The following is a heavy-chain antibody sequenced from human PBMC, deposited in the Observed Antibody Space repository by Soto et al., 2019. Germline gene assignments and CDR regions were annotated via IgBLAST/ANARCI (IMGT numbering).Heavy chain of an antibody. Sequence: ASVKVSCKASGFSFTGYYIHWLRQAPGQGLEWMGWINAHSGGTEYAQKFQGRVTLTRDTSIATAYLTLTSLTSDDTALYYCAKDLTRQLAYWLDPWGQGTQVTFSS. J-gene: IGHJ5*02. CDR2: INAHSGGT. CDR1: GFSFTGYY. D-gene: IGHD6-6*01. CDR3: AKDLTRQLAYWLDP. V-gene: IGHV1-2*02.